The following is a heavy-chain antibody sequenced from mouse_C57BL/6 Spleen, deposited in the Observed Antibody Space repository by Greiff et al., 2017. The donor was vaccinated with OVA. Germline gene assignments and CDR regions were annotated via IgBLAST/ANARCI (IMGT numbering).Heavy chain of an antibody. CDR1: GYTFTSYW. CDR2: IYPGSGST. V-gene: IGHV1-55*01. D-gene: IGHD1-1*01. J-gene: IGHJ4*01. CDR3: ARPNYYGSSPYSAMDY. Sequence: QVQLQQSGAELVKPGASVKMSCKASGYTFTSYWITWVKQRPGQGLEWIGDIYPGSGSTNYNEKFKSKATLTVDTSSSTAYMQLSSLTSEDSAVYYCARPNYYGSSPYSAMDYWGQGTSVTVSS.